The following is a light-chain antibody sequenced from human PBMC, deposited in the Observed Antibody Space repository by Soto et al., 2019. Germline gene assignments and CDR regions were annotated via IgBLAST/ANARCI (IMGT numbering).Light chain of an antibody. CDR1: SSNIGAGYD. J-gene: IGLJ3*02. V-gene: IGLV1-40*01. CDR3: QSSDSSLSGWV. Sequence: QSVLTQPPSVSGAPGQRVTISCTGSSSNIGAGYDVHWYQQLPGTAPKLLIYGNSNRPSGVPDRFSGSKSGTSASLAITGLQAEHEADYYCQSSDSSLSGWVFGGGTQLTVL. CDR2: GNS.